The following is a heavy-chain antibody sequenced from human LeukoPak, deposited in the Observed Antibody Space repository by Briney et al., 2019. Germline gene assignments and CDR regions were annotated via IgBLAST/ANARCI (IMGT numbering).Heavy chain of an antibody. Sequence: SETLSLTRTVSGGSISSYYWSWIRQPPGKGLEWIGYIYYSGSTNYNPSLKSRVTISLDTSKNQFSLKLSSVTAADTAVYYCAIEEQLVWANWFDPWGQGTLVTVSS. J-gene: IGHJ5*02. CDR2: IYYSGST. D-gene: IGHD6-6*01. CDR1: GGSISSYY. CDR3: AIEEQLVWANWFDP. V-gene: IGHV4-59*12.